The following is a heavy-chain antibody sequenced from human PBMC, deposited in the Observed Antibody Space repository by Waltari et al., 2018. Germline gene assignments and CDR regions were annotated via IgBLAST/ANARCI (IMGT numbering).Heavy chain of an antibody. CDR2: ISSSSSYI. V-gene: IGHV3-21*01. CDR1: GFTFSSYS. CDR3: ASYPGGSYYYYYYMDV. J-gene: IGHJ6*03. D-gene: IGHD1-26*01. Sequence: EVQLVESGGGLVKPGGSLRLSCAASGFTFSSYSMNWVRQAPGKGLEWVSSISSSSSYIYYADSVKGRFTISRDNAKNSLYLQMNSLRAEDTAVYYCASYPGGSYYYYYYMDVWGKGTAVTVSS.